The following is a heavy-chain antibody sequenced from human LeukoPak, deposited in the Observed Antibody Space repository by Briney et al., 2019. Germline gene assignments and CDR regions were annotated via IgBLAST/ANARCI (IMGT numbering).Heavy chain of an antibody. CDR2: IYPGDSDT. V-gene: IGHV5-51*01. D-gene: IGHD3-22*01. Sequence: GGSLKISCKGSGYSFTSYWIGWGRPMPGKGLEWMGIIYPGDSDTRYSPSFQGQVTISADKSISTAYLQWSSLKASDTAMYYCARSSDSSGYYANDYWGQGALVTVSS. J-gene: IGHJ4*02. CDR1: GYSFTSYW. CDR3: ARSSDSSGYYANDY.